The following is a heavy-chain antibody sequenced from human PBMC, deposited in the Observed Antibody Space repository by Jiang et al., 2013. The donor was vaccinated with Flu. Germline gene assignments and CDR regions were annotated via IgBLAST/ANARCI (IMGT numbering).Heavy chain of an antibody. CDR1: GDSVSSNSAA. Sequence: SQTLSLTCAISGDSVSSNSAAWNWIRQSPSRGLEWLGRTYYRSKWYNDYAVSVKSRITINPDTSKNQFSLQLNSVTPEDTAVYYCVRGSSGWYRGIYYYYYGMDVWGQGTTVTVSS. CDR3: VRGSSGWYRGIYYYYYGMDV. CDR2: TYYRSKWYN. D-gene: IGHD6-19*01. V-gene: IGHV6-1*01. J-gene: IGHJ6*02.